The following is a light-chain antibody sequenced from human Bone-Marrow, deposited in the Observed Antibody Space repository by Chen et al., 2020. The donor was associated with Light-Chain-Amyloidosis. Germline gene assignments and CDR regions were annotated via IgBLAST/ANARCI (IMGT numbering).Light chain of an antibody. CDR1: SPNIGSNY. Sequence: QPVLTQLPSAPAAPGQRVTISFSGSSPNIGSNYVFWYQQLPGMAPKLLIYRHNQLPSGVPDRFSGSKSSTSASLAISGLRCEDEADYYCAAWDDSLSAVFGGGTKLTVL. V-gene: IGLV1-47*01. CDR3: AAWDDSLSAV. J-gene: IGLJ3*02. CDR2: RHN.